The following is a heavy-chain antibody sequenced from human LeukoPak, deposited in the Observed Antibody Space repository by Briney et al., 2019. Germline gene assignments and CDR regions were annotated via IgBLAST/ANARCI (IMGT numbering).Heavy chain of an antibody. J-gene: IGHJ4*02. CDR1: GFTFSGSA. CDR3: TRGSYDSSGYYNDY. D-gene: IGHD3-22*01. V-gene: IGHV3-73*01. Sequence: GRSLRLSCAASGFTFSGSAMHWVRQASGKGLEWIGRIRSKANSYATAYAASVKGRFTISRDDSKSTAYLQMNSLKTEDTAVYYCTRGSYDSSGYYNDYWGQGTLVTVSS. CDR2: IRSKANSYAT.